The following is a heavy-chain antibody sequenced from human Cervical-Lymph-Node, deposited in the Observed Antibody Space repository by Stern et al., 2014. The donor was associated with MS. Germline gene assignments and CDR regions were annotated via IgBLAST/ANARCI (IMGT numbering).Heavy chain of an antibody. Sequence: VQLVESGGGLVKPGGSLRLSCAASGFTFSSYSMNWVRQAPGKGLEWVSSISSSSSYIYYADSVKGRFTISRDTAKNSLYLKMNSLRAEDTAVYYCARDKVGATFPDDYYYYYGMDVWGQGTTVTVSS. J-gene: IGHJ6*02. D-gene: IGHD1-26*01. V-gene: IGHV3-21*01. CDR1: GFTFSSYS. CDR3: ARDKVGATFPDDYYYYYGMDV. CDR2: ISSSSSYI.